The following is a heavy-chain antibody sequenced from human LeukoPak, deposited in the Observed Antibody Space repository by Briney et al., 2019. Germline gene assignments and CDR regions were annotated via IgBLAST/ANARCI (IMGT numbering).Heavy chain of an antibody. Sequence: SETLSLTCTVSGDSFSYFYWSWIRQPPGKGLEWIGYIYNSGSTNYNPSLKSRVTISLDTSKNQFSLKLSSVTAADTAVYYCARASGDFWGRGILVTVSS. V-gene: IGHV4-59*01. J-gene: IGHJ4*02. CDR1: GDSFSYFY. CDR3: ARASGDF. D-gene: IGHD6-19*01. CDR2: IYNSGST.